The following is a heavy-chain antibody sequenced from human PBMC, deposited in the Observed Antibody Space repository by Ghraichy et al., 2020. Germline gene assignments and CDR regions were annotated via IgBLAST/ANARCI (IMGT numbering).Heavy chain of an antibody. CDR3: VRDSYFDFWST. D-gene: IGHD3/OR15-3a*01. CDR1: GFTFSDYW. V-gene: IGHV3-74*03. J-gene: IGHJ4*02. Sequence: GESLNISCAASGFTFSDYWMHWVRQAPGKGLVWVSRITADGSTTKYADSVKGRFTISRDNAKNTVYLQINSLRAEDTAVYYCVRDSYFDFWSTWGQGTLVTVSS. CDR2: ITADGSTT.